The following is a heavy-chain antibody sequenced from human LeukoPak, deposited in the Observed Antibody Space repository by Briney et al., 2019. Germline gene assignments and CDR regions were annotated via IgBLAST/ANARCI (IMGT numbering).Heavy chain of an antibody. V-gene: IGHV4-59*01. CDR3: AREDEVGAFDY. D-gene: IGHD3-3*01. CDR2: IYYIGST. J-gene: IGHJ4*02. Sequence: SETLSLTCTVSGGSISSYYWSWIRQPPGKGLEWIGYIYYIGSTNYNPSLKSRVTISVDTSKNQFSLKLSSVTAADTAVYYCAREDEVGAFDYWGQGTLVTVSS. CDR1: GGSISSYY.